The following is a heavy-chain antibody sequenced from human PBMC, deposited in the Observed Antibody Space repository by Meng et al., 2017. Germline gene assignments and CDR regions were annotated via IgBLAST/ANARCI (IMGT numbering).Heavy chain of an antibody. D-gene: IGHD3-22*01. J-gene: IGHJ4*02. V-gene: IGHV3-23*05. CDR3: ATDPYYDSSGPTAY. Sequence: EVQLLDSGGGLVQPGGSLVLACAASGFTFSSYPMSWVRQAPGKGLEWVSAIGTSASSTYYADSVNGRFTISRDNSKNTLYLQMNSLRVEDTALYYCATDPYYDSSGPTAYWGQGTLVTVSS. CDR1: GFTFSSYP. CDR2: IGTSASST.